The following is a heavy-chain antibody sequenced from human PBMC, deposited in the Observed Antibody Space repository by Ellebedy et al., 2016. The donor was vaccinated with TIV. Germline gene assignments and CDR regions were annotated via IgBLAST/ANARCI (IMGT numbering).Heavy chain of an antibody. CDR3: ARFPVGLRFLEWLESYYYYYGMDV. CDR2: ISSSGSTI. CDR1: GFTFSDYY. V-gene: IGHV3-11*01. J-gene: IGHJ6*02. Sequence: GGSLRLSXAASGFTFSDYYMSWIRQAPGKGLEWVSYISSSGSTIYYADSVKGRFTISRDNAKNSLYLQMNSLRAEDTAVYYCARFPVGLRFLEWLESYYYYYGMDVWGQGTTVTVSS. D-gene: IGHD3-3*01.